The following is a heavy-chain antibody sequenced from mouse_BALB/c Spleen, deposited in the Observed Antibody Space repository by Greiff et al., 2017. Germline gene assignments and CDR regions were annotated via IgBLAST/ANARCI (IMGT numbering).Heavy chain of an antibody. D-gene: IGHD6-1*01. CDR2: INPSSGYT. Sequence: QVQLQQSAAELARPGASVKMSCKASGYTFTSYTMHWVKQRPGQGLEWIGYINPSSGYTEYNQKFKDKTTLTADKSSSTAYMQLSSLTSEDSAVYYCARSTKDWYFDVWGAGTTVTVSS. CDR3: ARSTKDWYFDV. CDR1: GYTFTSYT. J-gene: IGHJ1*01. V-gene: IGHV1-4*02.